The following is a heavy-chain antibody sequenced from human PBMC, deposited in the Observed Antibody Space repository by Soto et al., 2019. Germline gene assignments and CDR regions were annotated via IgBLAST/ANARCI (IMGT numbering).Heavy chain of an antibody. D-gene: IGHD2-21*01. CDR2: IIPMLGTA. CDR1: GGTFISYA. CDR3: ALNVPLGVVCLWSGRAGMDV. Sequence: QVQLVQSGAEVKKPGSSVKVSCKASGGTFISYAINWVRQAPGQGLEWMGGIIPMLGTANYAKKFQSGVTMNAEEAVSAAFMELSSLTSEDTGVYYCALNVPLGVVCLWSGRAGMDVWGQGTTVTVSS. J-gene: IGHJ6*02. V-gene: IGHV1-69*01.